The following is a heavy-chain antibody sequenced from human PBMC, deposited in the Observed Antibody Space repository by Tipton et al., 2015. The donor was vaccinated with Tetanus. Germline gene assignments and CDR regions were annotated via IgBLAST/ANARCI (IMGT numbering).Heavy chain of an antibody. CDR3: VRGTQEGWFDP. D-gene: IGHD1/OR15-1a*01. J-gene: IGHJ5*02. CDR1: GYTFTSYA. V-gene: IGHV1-3*05. Sequence: QVQLVQSGAEEKKPGASVKVSCKASGYTFTSYAMHWVRQAPGQRLEWMGWINAGNGNTKYSQKFQGRVTITRDTSASTAYMELSSLRSEDTAVYYCVRGTQEGWFDPWGQGTLVTVSS. CDR2: INAGNGNT.